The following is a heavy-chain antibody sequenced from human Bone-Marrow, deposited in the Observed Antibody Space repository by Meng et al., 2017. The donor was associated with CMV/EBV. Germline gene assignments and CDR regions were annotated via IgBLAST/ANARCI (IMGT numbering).Heavy chain of an antibody. D-gene: IGHD1-26*01. Sequence: SETLSLTCTVYGGSFNAYYYNWFRQAPGKGLEWIGEINHSGGTNYNPSLKSRVTISVDKSKNQFSLRLTSVTAADTAVYYCASESATYLGGRIYYHGMDVWGQGTTVTVS. J-gene: IGHJ6*02. V-gene: IGHV4-34*01. CDR1: GGSFNAYY. CDR2: INHSGGT. CDR3: ASESATYLGGRIYYHGMDV.